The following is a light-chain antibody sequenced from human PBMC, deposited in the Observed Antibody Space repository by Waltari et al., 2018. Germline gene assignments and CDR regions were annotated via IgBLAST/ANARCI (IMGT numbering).Light chain of an antibody. CDR1: RGLLYATNNKNY. J-gene: IGKJ1*01. Sequence: DIVMTQSPDSLAEARGERATLSCRCSRGLLYATNNKNYFSWYQQKPGQPPKPLISGASTRESGVPDRFSGSGSGTDFTLTSSRLQAADVAVYYCQQYYSTPRTFGQGTRVEIK. CDR3: QQYYSTPRT. V-gene: IGKV4-1*01. CDR2: GAS.